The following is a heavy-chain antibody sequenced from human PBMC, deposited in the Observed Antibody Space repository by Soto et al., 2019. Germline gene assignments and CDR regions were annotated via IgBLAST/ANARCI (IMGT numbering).Heavy chain of an antibody. D-gene: IGHD2-2*01. CDR2: IYPADSDT. J-gene: IGHJ6*04. Sequence: PGESLKISCKASGYSFTNYWIAWVRQMPGKGLEWMGIIYPADSDTRYSPSFQGQVTISADKSISTAYLKWSSLKASDTAMYYCARVEQLLGMDVWGKGTTVTVSS. V-gene: IGHV5-51*01. CDR1: GYSFTNYW. CDR3: ARVEQLLGMDV.